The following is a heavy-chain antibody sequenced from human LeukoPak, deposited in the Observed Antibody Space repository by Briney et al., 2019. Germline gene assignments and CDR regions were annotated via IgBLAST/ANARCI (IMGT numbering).Heavy chain of an antibody. D-gene: IGHD5-18*01. Sequence: KPSETLSLACTVSGGSISSYYWSWIRQPPGKGLEWNGYIYYSGSTNYNPSLKSRVTISVDTSKNQFSLKLSSVTAADTAVYYCARSGYSHAYYTHRFDPWGQGTLLTVSS. V-gene: IGHV4-59*08. CDR2: IYYSGST. CDR1: GGSISSYY. CDR3: ARSGYSHAYYTHRFDP. J-gene: IGHJ5*02.